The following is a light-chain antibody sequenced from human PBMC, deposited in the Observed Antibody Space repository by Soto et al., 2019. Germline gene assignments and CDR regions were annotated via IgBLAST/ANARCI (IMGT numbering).Light chain of an antibody. V-gene: IGKV3-15*01. Sequence: EIVLTQSPATLSVTPGERATLSCRASQSVNSNLAWYQRKPGQAPRLLIYGPSTRATDIPARFSGSGSGTDFTLTISRLETEDFAVFYCQQYGTSEIIFGQGTRLEIK. CDR2: GPS. CDR1: QSVNSN. J-gene: IGKJ5*01. CDR3: QQYGTSEII.